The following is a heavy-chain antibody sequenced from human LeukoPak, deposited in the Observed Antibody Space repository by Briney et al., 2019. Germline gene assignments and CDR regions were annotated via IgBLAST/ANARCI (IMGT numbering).Heavy chain of an antibody. J-gene: IGHJ4*02. CDR1: GGSFSGYF. CDR3: ARGYCSGGSCYPVDFDY. Sequence: PSETLSLTCAVYGGSFSGYFWSWIRQPPGKGLEWIGEISHSGRTNHNPTLKSRVTMSVDTSKTQFSLRLISVTAADTAVYYCARGYCSGGSCYPVDFDYWGQGTLVTVSS. V-gene: IGHV4-34*01. CDR2: ISHSGRT. D-gene: IGHD2-15*01.